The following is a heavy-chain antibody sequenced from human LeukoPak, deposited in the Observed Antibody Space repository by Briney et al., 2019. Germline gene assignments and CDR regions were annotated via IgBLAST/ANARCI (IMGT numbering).Heavy chain of an antibody. CDR1: GFTFSNYA. CDR3: AKKGIAAPDSFDY. D-gene: IGHD6-13*01. CDR2: ISGSGGST. V-gene: IGHV3-23*01. J-gene: IGHJ4*02. Sequence: GGSLRLSCAASGFTFSNYAMSWVRQAPGKGLEWVSSISGSGGSTYYAGSVKGRFTISRDSSKNTLYLQMNSLRAEDTAVYYCAKKGIAAPDSFDYWGQGALVTVSS.